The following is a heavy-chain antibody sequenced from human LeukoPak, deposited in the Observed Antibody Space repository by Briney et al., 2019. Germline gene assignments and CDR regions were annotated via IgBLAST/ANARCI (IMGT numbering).Heavy chain of an antibody. J-gene: IGHJ4*02. V-gene: IGHV1-18*01. D-gene: IGHD1-1*01. CDR2: ISAYNGNT. CDR1: GYTFTSYG. Sequence: ASVKVSCKASGYTFTSYGISWVRQAPGQGLEWMGWISAYNGNTNYAQKLQGRVTMTTDTSTSTAYMELRSLRSDDTAVYYCARGPRSKVQLERREIDYWGQGTLVTVCS. CDR3: ARGPRSKVQLERREIDY.